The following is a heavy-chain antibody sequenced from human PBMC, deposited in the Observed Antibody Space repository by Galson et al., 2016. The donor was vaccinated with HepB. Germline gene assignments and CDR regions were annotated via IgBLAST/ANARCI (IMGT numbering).Heavy chain of an antibody. CDR1: GGTFSSYA. J-gene: IGHJ4*02. D-gene: IGHD3-10*01. Sequence: SVKVSCKASGGTFSSYAISWVRQAPGQGLEWMGGITPVFRTPNYAQKFQGRVTVTADESTRTAYMELSRPRSDDTAVYYCARTTTTYFYGSRTYGHLGYWGQGTLVTVAS. V-gene: IGHV1-69*13. CDR3: ARTTTTYFYGSRTYGHLGY. CDR2: ITPVFRTP.